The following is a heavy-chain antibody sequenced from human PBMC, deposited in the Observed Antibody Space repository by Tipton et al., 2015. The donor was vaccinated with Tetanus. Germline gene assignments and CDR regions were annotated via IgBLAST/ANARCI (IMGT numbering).Heavy chain of an antibody. CDR3: AKEFQRARIRFFDS. CDR1: GGSISTGGYS. D-gene: IGHD3-10*01. V-gene: IGHV4-30-2*01. CDR2: IFRTGST. Sequence: TLSLTCTVSGGSISTGGYSWRWIRQPPGKGLECIGYIFRTGSTTYNPSLKSRVSISVDTSKNQFSLTLNSVTAADTAVYYCAKEFQRARIRFFDSWGQGTQVTASS. J-gene: IGHJ4*02.